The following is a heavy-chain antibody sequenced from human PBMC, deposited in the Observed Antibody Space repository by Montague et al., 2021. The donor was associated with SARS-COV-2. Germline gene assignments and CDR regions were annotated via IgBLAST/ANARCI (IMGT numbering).Heavy chain of an antibody. Sequence: SETLSLTCAGAGGSSSSANHDWAGRGQPPGKGLEWVGSIYNSDNNYYNPSLESRLTMSVDTSKNQFSLKLRSVTAADAAVYHCARAWRYGDYSGVHFAPWGQGTLVTVSS. V-gene: IGHV4-39*07. CDR2: IYNSDNN. D-gene: IGHD4-17*01. J-gene: IGHJ5*02. CDR1: GGSSSSANHD. CDR3: ARAWRYGDYSGVHFAP.